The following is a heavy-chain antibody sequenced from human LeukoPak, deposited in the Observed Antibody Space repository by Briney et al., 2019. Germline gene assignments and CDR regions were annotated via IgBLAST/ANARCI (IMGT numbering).Heavy chain of an antibody. J-gene: IGHJ4*02. CDR1: GFTFSGYA. CDR2: IRYDGSNA. CDR3: AKGGTNDMATSF. D-gene: IGHD5-24*01. Sequence: GGSLRLSCAASGFTFSGYAMNWVRQAPGKRLEWVAFIRYDGSNAYYADSVKGRFTISRDNSKNTLYLQINSLRVEDTAVYYCAKGGTNDMATSFWGLGTLVTVSS. V-gene: IGHV3-30*02.